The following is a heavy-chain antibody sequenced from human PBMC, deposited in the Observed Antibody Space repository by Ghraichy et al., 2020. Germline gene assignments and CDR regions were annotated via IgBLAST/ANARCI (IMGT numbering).Heavy chain of an antibody. CDR3: ANVRSGSNDY. CDR2: IHYSGST. J-gene: IGHJ4*02. Sequence: SETLSLTCTVSGGSISSYYSSWIRQPPGKGLEWIGHIHYSGSTNYNASLKSRVTISVDTSKDQFSLKLRSVTAADTAVYYCANVRSGSNDYWGQGTLVTVSA. V-gene: IGHV4-59*12. D-gene: IGHD3-3*01. CDR1: GGSISSYY.